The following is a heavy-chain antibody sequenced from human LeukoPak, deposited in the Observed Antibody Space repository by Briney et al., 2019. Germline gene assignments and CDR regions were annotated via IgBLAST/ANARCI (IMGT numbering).Heavy chain of an antibody. CDR1: GGSFSGYY. CDR3: YSSGWPYDYYYYYYMDV. D-gene: IGHD6-19*01. Sequence: SETLSLTCAVYGGSFSGYYWSWIRQPPGKGLEWIGEINHSGSTNYNPSLKSRVTIPLDTSKNQFSLKLSSVTAADTAVYYCYSSGWPYDYYYYYYMDVWGKGTTVTVSS. V-gene: IGHV4-34*03. J-gene: IGHJ6*03. CDR2: INHSGST.